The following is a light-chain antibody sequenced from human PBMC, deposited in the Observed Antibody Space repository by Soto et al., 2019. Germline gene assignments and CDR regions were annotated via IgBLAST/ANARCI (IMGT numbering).Light chain of an antibody. CDR3: QRTYNAPLT. CDR2: SAS. CDR1: QDISSC. Sequence: DIQLTQSPSSLSAFVGDRVTITCRVSQDISSCLNWCRQKPGKVPRLLIYSASILQSGVPSRFRGSGPGTEFTLTSSRLQPEDVATYYCQRTYNAPLTFGQGTRLETK. J-gene: IGKJ5*01. V-gene: IGKV1-27*01.